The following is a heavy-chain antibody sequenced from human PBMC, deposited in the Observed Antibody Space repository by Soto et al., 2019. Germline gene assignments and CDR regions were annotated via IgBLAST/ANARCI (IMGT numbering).Heavy chain of an antibody. D-gene: IGHD3-16*01. CDR1: GYTFTSYA. CDR2: INAGNGNT. CDR3: AGHLGMGGGAFDI. V-gene: IGHV1-3*01. Sequence: QVQLVQSGAEVKKPGASVKVSCKASGYTFTSYAMHWVRQAPGQRLEWMGWINAGNGNTKYSQKFQGRVTITRDTSASTAYMELSSLRSEDTAVYYCAGHLGMGGGAFDIWGQGTMVTVSS. J-gene: IGHJ3*02.